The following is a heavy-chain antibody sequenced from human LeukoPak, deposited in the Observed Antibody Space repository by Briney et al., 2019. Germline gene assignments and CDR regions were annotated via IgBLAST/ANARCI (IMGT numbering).Heavy chain of an antibody. Sequence: PGGSLRLSCAASGFTFSNAWMSWVRQAPGKGLEWVGRIKSKTDGGTTDYAAPVKGRFTISRDDSKNTLYLQMNSLKTEDTAVYYCTTAPLNSSSWYDDYFDYWGQGTLATVSS. CDR3: TTAPLNSSSWYDDYFDY. J-gene: IGHJ4*02. CDR1: GFTFSNAW. D-gene: IGHD6-13*01. CDR2: IKSKTDGGTT. V-gene: IGHV3-15*01.